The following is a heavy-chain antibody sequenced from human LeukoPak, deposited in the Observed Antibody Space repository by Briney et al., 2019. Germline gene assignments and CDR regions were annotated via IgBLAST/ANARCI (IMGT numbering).Heavy chain of an antibody. CDR2: INPNSGGT. J-gene: IGHJ4*02. Sequence: ASVKVSCKASGYTFTGYYMHWVRQAPGQGLEWMGWINPNSGGTNYAQKFQGRVTMTRDTSISTAYMELSRLRSNDTAVYYCARARANYYDSSGYYFYFDYWGQGTLVTVSS. V-gene: IGHV1-2*02. D-gene: IGHD3-22*01. CDR3: ARARANYYDSSGYYFYFDY. CDR1: GYTFTGYY.